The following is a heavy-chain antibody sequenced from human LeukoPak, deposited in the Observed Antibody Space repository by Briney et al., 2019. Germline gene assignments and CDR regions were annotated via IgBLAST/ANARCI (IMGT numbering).Heavy chain of an antibody. Sequence: ETLSLTCTVSGGSIDSRSYYWDWIRQAPGKGLEWVSAISGSGGSTYYADSVKGRFTISRDNSKNTLYLQMNSLRAEDTAVYYCAKTTLLGVRGVISHFDYWGQGTLVTVSS. CDR1: GGSIDSRSYY. D-gene: IGHD3-10*01. V-gene: IGHV3-23*01. CDR2: ISGSGGST. CDR3: AKTTLLGVRGVISHFDY. J-gene: IGHJ4*02.